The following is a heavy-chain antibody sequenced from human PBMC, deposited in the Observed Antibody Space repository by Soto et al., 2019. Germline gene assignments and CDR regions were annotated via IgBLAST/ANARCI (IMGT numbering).Heavy chain of an antibody. D-gene: IGHD3-22*01. V-gene: IGHV3-48*03. Sequence: LRLSCAASGFTFRSYEMNWVRQAPGKGLEWVSYISSSGSTMYYADSVKGRFTISRDNAKNSLYLQMNSLRAEDTAVYYCARMTYYYDSSGSYYFDYWGQVTLVTVS. CDR1: GFTFRSYE. CDR2: ISSSGSTM. CDR3: ARMTYYYDSSGSYYFDY. J-gene: IGHJ4*02.